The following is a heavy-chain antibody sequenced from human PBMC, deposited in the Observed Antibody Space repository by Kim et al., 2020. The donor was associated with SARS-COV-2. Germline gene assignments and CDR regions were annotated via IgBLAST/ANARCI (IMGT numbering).Heavy chain of an antibody. Sequence: SETLSLTCTVSGGSISSSSYYWGWIRQPPGKGLEWIGSIYYSGSTYYNPSLKSRVTISVDTSKNQFSLKLSSVTAADTAVYYCAKYYDFWSGYGSQYYYGMDV. J-gene: IGHJ6*01. CDR1: GGSISSSSYY. CDR3: AKYYDFWSGYGSQYYYGMDV. V-gene: IGHV4-39*01. D-gene: IGHD3-3*01. CDR2: IYYSGST.